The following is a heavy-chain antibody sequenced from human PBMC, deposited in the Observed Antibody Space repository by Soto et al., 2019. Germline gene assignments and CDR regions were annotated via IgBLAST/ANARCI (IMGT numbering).Heavy chain of an antibody. CDR2: IYYSGST. V-gene: IGHV4-31*03. J-gene: IGHJ4*02. CDR1: GGSISSGGYY. Sequence: SETLSLSCTVSGGSISSGGYYWSWIRQHPGKGLEWIGYIYYSGSTYYNPSLKSRVTISVDTSKNQSSLKLSSVTAADTAVYYCARDRECSGGTCYNYFDYWGQGTLVTVSS. CDR3: ARDRECSGGTCYNYFDY. D-gene: IGHD2-15*01.